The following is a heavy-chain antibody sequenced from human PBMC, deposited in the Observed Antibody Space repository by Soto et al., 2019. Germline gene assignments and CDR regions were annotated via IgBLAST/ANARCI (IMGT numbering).Heavy chain of an antibody. CDR3: ARAITMVRGVIDVAFDY. Sequence: QVQLQESGPGLVKPSQTLSLTCTVSGGSISSGGYYWSWIRQHPGKGLEWIGYIYYSGSTYYNPSLKSRVTISVDTSKNQFSLKLSSVTAADTAVYYCARAITMVRGVIDVAFDYWGQGTLVTVSS. V-gene: IGHV4-31*03. J-gene: IGHJ4*02. CDR2: IYYSGST. CDR1: GGSISSGGYY. D-gene: IGHD3-10*01.